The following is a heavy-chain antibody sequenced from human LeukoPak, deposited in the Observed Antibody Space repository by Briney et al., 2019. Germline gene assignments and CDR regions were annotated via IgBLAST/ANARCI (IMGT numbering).Heavy chain of an antibody. CDR1: GFSVSSNY. CDR2: IYSGGNT. Sequence: GGSLRLSCAASGFSVSSNYMSWVRQAPGKGLEWVSIIYSGGNTYYTDSVKGRFTISRDNSKNTLYLQMNSLRAEDTAIYYCVKNFWSDRYYYYYMDVWGKGTTVTVSS. CDR3: VKNFWSDRYYYYYMDV. V-gene: IGHV3-53*01. D-gene: IGHD3-3*01. J-gene: IGHJ6*03.